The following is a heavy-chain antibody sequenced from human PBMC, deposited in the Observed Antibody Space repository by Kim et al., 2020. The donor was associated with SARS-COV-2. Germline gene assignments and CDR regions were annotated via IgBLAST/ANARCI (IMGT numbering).Heavy chain of an antibody. Sequence: GGSLRLSCAASGFTFSSYGMHWVRQAPGKGLEWVAVISYDGSNKYYADSVKGRFTISRDNSKNTLYLQMNSLRAEDTAVYYCAKELPWGIAAAEKDFDYWGQGTLVTVSS. D-gene: IGHD6-13*01. V-gene: IGHV3-30*18. CDR1: GFTFSSYG. CDR2: ISYDGSNK. J-gene: IGHJ4*02. CDR3: AKELPWGIAAAEKDFDY.